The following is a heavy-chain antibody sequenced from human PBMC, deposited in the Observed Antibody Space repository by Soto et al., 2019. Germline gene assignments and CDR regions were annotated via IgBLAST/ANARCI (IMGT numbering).Heavy chain of an antibody. J-gene: IGHJ3*02. V-gene: IGHV3-23*01. CDR1: GFTFSSYA. D-gene: IGHD2-15*01. Sequence: EVQLLESGGGLVQPGGSLRLSCAASGFTFSSYAMSWVRQAPGKGLEWVSAISGSGGSTYYADSVKGRFTISRDNSKNTLDLQMNSLRAEDTAVYYCAKDLGSVVVVAVGACDIWGQGTMVTVSS. CDR2: ISGSGGST. CDR3: AKDLGSVVVVAVGACDI.